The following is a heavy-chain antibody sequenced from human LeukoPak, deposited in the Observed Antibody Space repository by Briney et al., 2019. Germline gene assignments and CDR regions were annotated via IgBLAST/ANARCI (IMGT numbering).Heavy chain of an antibody. CDR3: ARDRGRFLEWLLYFDY. CDR2: VYYSGST. V-gene: IGHV4-59*01. D-gene: IGHD3-3*01. CDR1: GGSLSGFY. Sequence: SETLSLTCTVSGGSLSGFYWSWIRQPPGKGLEWIGYVYYSGSTTYNPSLKSRVTIAVDTSKNQFSLRLGSVTAADTAVYYCARDRGRFLEWLLYFDYWGQGTLVTVSS. J-gene: IGHJ4*02.